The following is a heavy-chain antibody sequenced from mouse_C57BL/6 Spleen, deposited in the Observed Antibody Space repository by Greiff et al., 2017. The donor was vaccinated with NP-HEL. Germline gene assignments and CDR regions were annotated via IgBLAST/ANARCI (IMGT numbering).Heavy chain of an antibody. D-gene: IGHD2-5*01. J-gene: IGHJ4*01. Sequence: EVKVVESGGGLVQPGGSLKLSCAASGFTFSDYYMYWVRQTPEKRLEWVAYISNGGGSTYYPDTVKGRFTISRDNAKNTLYLQMSRLKSEDTAMYYCARQGSNYLYYAMDYWGQGTSVTVSS. CDR3: ARQGSNYLYYAMDY. V-gene: IGHV5-12*01. CDR1: GFTFSDYY. CDR2: ISNGGGST.